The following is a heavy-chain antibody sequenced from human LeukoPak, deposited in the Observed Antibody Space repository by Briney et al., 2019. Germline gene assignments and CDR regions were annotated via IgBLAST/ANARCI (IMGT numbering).Heavy chain of an antibody. V-gene: IGHV4-61*02. CDR2: IYTSGSP. J-gene: IGHJ3*02. D-gene: IGHD7-27*01. CDR1: GGSISSGSYY. CDR3: ARDDPELGGLGINAFDI. Sequence: SETLSLTCTVSGGSISSGSYYWSWIRQPAGKGLEWIGRIYTSGSPNYNPSLKSRVTMSVDTSKNQFSLKLSSVTAADTAVYYCARDDPELGGLGINAFDIWGQGTMVTVSS.